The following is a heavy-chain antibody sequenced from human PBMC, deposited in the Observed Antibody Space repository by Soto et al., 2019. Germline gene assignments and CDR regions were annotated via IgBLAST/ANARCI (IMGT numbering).Heavy chain of an antibody. D-gene: IGHD3-10*01. CDR3: ARHLSVRGVFDF. CDR1: GGSISSGGYS. V-gene: IGHV4-30-2*01. Sequence: SETLSLTCAVSGGSISSGGYSWSWIRQPPGKGLEWIGYMYHSGSTYYNPSLKSRITMSLDTSKNQFSLRLSSVAAADTAVYYCARHLSVRGVFDFWGQGTQVTVPQ. CDR2: MYHSGST. J-gene: IGHJ4*02.